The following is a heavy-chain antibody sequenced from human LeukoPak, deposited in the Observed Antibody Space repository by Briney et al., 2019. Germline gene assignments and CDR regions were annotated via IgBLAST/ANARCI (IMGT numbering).Heavy chain of an antibody. CDR2: ISSSGSTI. Sequence: GGSLRLSCAASGFTFSSYEMNWVRQAPGKGLEWVSYISSSGSTIYYADSVKGRFTISRDNAKNSLYLQMNSLRAEDTAVYYCASSEGTVTTPSFDYWGQGTLATVSS. CDR1: GFTFSSYE. V-gene: IGHV3-48*03. J-gene: IGHJ4*02. CDR3: ASSEGTVTTPSFDY. D-gene: IGHD4-17*01.